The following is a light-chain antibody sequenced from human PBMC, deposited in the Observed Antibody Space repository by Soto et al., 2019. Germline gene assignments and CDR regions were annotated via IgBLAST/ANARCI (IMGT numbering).Light chain of an antibody. V-gene: IGLV6-57*04. J-gene: IGLJ3*02. CDR1: SCFTASND. CDR2: EDD. Sequence: NFMLTQPHSVSESPVKTVTISCTLSSCFTASNDVQWYQQRPGSAPTTVIDEDDQRPSGVPDRFSGSIDTSSNSASLIISGLKTEDEADYYCQSYDRNSQGVFGGGTQLTVL. CDR3: QSYDRNSQGV.